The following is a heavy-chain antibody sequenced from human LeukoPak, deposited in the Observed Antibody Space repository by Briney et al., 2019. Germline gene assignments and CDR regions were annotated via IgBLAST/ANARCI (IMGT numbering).Heavy chain of an antibody. Sequence: GASVKVSCKASGYTFTSYDISWVRQATGQGLEWMGWMNPNSGNTGYAQKFQGRVTMTRNTSISTAYMELSSLRSEDTAVYYCARAPSWDSSSWYFRSYYYYYYGMDVWGQGTTVTVSS. CDR3: ARAPSWDSSSWYFRSYYYYYYGMDV. V-gene: IGHV1-8*01. J-gene: IGHJ6*02. CDR1: GYTFTSYD. D-gene: IGHD6-13*01. CDR2: MNPNSGNT.